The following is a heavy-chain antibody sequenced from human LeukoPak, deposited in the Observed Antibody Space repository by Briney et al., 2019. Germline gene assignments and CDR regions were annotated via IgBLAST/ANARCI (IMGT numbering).Heavy chain of an antibody. CDR3: TRDRLVVPAAIYYYGMDV. V-gene: IGHV3-49*04. J-gene: IGHJ6*02. Sequence: PGGSPRLSCTASGFTFGDYAMSWVRQAPGKGLEWVGFIRSKAYGGTTEYAASVKGRFTISRDDSKSIAYLQMNSLKTEDTAVYYCTRDRLVVPAAIYYYGMDVWGQGTTVTVSS. CDR2: IRSKAYGGTT. CDR1: GFTFGDYA. D-gene: IGHD2-2*01.